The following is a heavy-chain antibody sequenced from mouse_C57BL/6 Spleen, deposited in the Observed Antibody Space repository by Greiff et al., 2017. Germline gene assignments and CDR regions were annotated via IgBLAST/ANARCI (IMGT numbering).Heavy chain of an antibody. V-gene: IGHV1-22*01. D-gene: IGHD1-1*01. CDR2: INPNNGGT. CDR1: GYTFTDYN. J-gene: IGHJ1*03. Sequence: VHVKQSGPELVKPGASVKMSCKASGYTFTDYNMHWVKQSHGKSLEWIGYINPNNGGTSYNQKFKGKATLTVNKSSSTAYMELRSLTSEDSAVYYCATYGSSYVRYFDVWGTGTTVTVSS. CDR3: ATYGSSYVRYFDV.